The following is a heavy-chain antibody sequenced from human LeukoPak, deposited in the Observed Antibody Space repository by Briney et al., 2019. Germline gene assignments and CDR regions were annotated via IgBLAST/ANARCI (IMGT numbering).Heavy chain of an antibody. V-gene: IGHV3-7*03. CDR2: IKTDGSEK. CDR1: GFTSVNYA. Sequence: PGGPLRLSCAATGFTSVNYAMSWVRQAPGKGLEWVANIKTDGSEKHYVDSVKGRFTISRDNAKNSLYLQMNNLRAEDTAVYYCARDYTGYFPWGQGTLVIVSS. D-gene: IGHD3-9*01. CDR3: ARDYTGYFP. J-gene: IGHJ5*02.